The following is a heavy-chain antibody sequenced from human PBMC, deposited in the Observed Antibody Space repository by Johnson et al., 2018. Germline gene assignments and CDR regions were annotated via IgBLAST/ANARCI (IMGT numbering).Heavy chain of an antibody. CDR3: ARFVPLSGMDV. CDR2: MNPISGNS. CDR1: GYTFTSYD. J-gene: IGHJ6*02. D-gene: IGHD2-8*01. Sequence: VQLVESGAEVKKPGASVKVSCKASGYTFTSYDINWVRQATGQGLEWMGWMNPISGNSGYAQKFQGRVTMTRNTSISTVYMELSSLRSEDTAVYFCARFVPLSGMDVWGQGTTVTVSS. V-gene: IGHV1-8*01.